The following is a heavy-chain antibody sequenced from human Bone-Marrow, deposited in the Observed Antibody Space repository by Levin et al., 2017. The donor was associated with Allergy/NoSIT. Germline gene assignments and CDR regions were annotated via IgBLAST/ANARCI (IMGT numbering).Heavy chain of an antibody. CDR3: ASTHMDYYDVRGYPVLFDV. D-gene: IGHD3-22*01. CDR2: IYYTGNT. CDR1: GGSVSSGNYY. V-gene: IGHV4-61*01. Sequence: SETLSLTCSVSGGSVSSGNYYWSWLRQSPGKGLEWIGYIYYTGNTNYKPSLKSRVTISLDTPKNQYSLKLASVTAAATAVYYCASTHMDYYDVRGYPVLFDVWGQGTLVTVSS. J-gene: IGHJ4*02.